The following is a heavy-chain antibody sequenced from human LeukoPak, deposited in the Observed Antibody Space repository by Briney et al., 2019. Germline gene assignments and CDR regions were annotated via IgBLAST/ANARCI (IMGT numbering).Heavy chain of an antibody. CDR3: ARDARGGIYDY. Sequence: GASVKVSCKASGYTFTSYGIRLVRQAPGQGLEWMGWISAYNGNTNYAQKLQGRVTMTTDTSTSTAYLELRSLRSDDTAVYYCARDARGGIYDYWGQGTLVTVSS. V-gene: IGHV1-18*01. J-gene: IGHJ4*02. CDR1: GYTFTSYG. D-gene: IGHD6-13*01. CDR2: ISAYNGNT.